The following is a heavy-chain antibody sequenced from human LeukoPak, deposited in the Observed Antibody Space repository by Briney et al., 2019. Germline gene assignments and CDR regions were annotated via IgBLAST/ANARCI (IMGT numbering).Heavy chain of an antibody. J-gene: IGHJ4*02. D-gene: IGHD2-2*01. Sequence: PGMSLRLSCAASGFTFDDYARHWVRQAPGKGLEWVSGISWNSGSIGYADSVKGRFTISRDNAKNSLYLQMNSLRAEDTALYYCAKGDRVVPAAILDYWGQGTLVTVSS. V-gene: IGHV3-9*01. CDR1: GFTFDDYA. CDR2: ISWNSGSI. CDR3: AKGDRVVPAAILDY.